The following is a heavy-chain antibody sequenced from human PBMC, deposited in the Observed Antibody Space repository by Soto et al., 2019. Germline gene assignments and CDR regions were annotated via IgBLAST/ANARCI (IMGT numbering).Heavy chain of an antibody. CDR2: IYYSGST. CDR1: GGSISSYY. J-gene: IGHJ6*02. Sequence: PSETLYLTCAVSGGSISSYYWSWIRQPPGKGLEWIGYIYYSGSTNYNPSLKSRVTISVDTSKNQFSLKLSSVTAADTAVYYCAREGGRYYDFWSGYSPGSGMDVWGQGTTVTVSS. CDR3: AREGGRYYDFWSGYSPGSGMDV. D-gene: IGHD3-3*01. V-gene: IGHV4-59*01.